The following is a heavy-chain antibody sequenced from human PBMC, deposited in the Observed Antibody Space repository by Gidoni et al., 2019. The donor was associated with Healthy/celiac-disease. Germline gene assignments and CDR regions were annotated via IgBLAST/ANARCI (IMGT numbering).Heavy chain of an antibody. CDR3: ARAHYYDSSGYYGNWFDP. V-gene: IGHV4-61*01. CDR1: GGSVRSGRYY. Sequence: QVQLPESGPGLATLSENLSLTRPVAGGSVRSGRYYWSWLRQPPGKGLEWIGYIYYSGSTNYNPYLKSRVTISVDTSKNQFSRKLSSVTAADTAGYYCARAHYYDSSGYYGNWFDPWGQGTLVTVSS. J-gene: IGHJ5*02. CDR2: IYYSGST. D-gene: IGHD3-22*01.